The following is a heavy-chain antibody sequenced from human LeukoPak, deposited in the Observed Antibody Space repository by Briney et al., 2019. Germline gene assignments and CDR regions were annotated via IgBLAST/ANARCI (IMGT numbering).Heavy chain of an antibody. Sequence: SETLSLTCAVYGGSFSGYYWSWIRQPPGTGLEWIGEINHSGSTNYNPSLKSRVTISVDTSKNQFSLKLSSVTAADTAVYYCARGSGWYVGYVWFDPWGQGTLVTVSS. CDR1: GGSFSGYY. D-gene: IGHD6-19*01. CDR2: INHSGST. V-gene: IGHV4-34*01. CDR3: ARGSGWYVGYVWFDP. J-gene: IGHJ5*02.